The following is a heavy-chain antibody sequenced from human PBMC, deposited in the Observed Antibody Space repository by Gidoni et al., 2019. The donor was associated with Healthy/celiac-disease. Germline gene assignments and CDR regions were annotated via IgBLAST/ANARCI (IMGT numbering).Heavy chain of an antibody. CDR2: IYTSGST. D-gene: IGHD3-3*01. CDR3: ARVLDPGPTGLADYYYYYGMDV. CDR1: GGSISSGSYY. Sequence: QVQLQESGPGLVKPSQTLSLTCTVSGGSISSGSYYWSWIRQPAGKGLEWIGRIYTSGSTNYNPSLKSRVTISVDTSKNQFSLKLSSVTAADTAVYYCARVLDPGPTGLADYYYYYGMDVWGQGTTVTVSS. J-gene: IGHJ6*02. V-gene: IGHV4-61*02.